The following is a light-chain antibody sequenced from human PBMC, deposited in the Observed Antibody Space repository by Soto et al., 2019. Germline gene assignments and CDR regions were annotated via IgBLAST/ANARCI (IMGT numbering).Light chain of an antibody. V-gene: IGKV1-39*01. CDR3: HQSYTTASIT. CDR2: AAP. J-gene: IGKJ5*01. Sequence: DIQMTQSPSSLSASVGDRVTITCRASQSISRNLNWYQHKPGKAPKLVIYAAPSLQSGVPSRFSGGGSRTEFTLSSSSLQPEDFGTYYCHQSYTTASITFGQGKRLELK. CDR1: QSISRN.